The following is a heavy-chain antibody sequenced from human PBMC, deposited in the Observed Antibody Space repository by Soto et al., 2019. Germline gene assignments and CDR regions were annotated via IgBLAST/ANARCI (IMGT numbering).Heavy chain of an antibody. Sequence: QLQLQESGSGLVKPSQTLSLTCAVSGGSISSGGYCWSWIRQPPGKGLEWIGYIYDSGSTYYNPSLKSRVTLSVDRSKNQFSLKLSSVTAADTAVYYCARGALRWSTSWDFDYWGQGTLVTVSS. V-gene: IGHV4-30-2*01. CDR1: GGSISSGGYC. J-gene: IGHJ4*02. CDR3: ARGALRWSTSWDFDY. D-gene: IGHD4-17*01. CDR2: IYDSGST.